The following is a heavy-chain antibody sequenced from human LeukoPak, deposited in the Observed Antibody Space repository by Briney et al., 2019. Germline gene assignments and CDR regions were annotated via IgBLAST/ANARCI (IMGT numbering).Heavy chain of an antibody. Sequence: GGSLRLSCAASGFTFSTYGLHWVRQAPGKGLEWVAVMSFDEVNKYYADSVKGRFTISRDNAKNTLYLQMNSLRAEDTAVYYCAKDVVGYWGQGTLVTVSS. V-gene: IGHV3-30*18. CDR1: GFTFSTYG. D-gene: IGHD2-21*01. J-gene: IGHJ4*02. CDR2: MSFDEVNK. CDR3: AKDVVGY.